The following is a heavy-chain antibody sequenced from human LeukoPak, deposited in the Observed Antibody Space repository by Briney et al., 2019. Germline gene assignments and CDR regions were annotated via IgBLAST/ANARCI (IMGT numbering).Heavy chain of an antibody. CDR2: IYYSGST. Sequence: PSETLSLTCTVSGGSISSYYWSWIRQPPGKGLEWIGYIYYSGSTNYNPSLKSRVTISVDTSKNQFSLKLSSVTAADTAVNYCARHSGWSLYRNSDFQGRNWYFDLWGRGTLVTVSS. CDR1: GGSISSYY. CDR3: ARHSGWSLYRNSDFQGRNWYFDL. D-gene: IGHD6-19*01. V-gene: IGHV4-59*01. J-gene: IGHJ2*01.